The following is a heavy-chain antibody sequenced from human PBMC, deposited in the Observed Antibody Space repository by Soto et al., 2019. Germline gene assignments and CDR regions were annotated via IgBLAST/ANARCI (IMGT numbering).Heavy chain of an antibody. CDR1: VEFFSNYG. V-gene: IGHV1-69*01. CDR3: ARVFPDGWVEPGVVRGYLDT. Sequence: QAQLVQSGAEVKEPGSSVKLSCKASVEFFSNYGISWVRQAPGQGLEWMGGIIPIFGTISNAEKFQGRVTITADESTNTVYMELGNLRSADTALYFCARVFPDGWVEPGVVRGYLDTWGRGTLVTVSS. D-gene: IGHD3-10*01. CDR2: IIPIFGTI. J-gene: IGHJ4*02.